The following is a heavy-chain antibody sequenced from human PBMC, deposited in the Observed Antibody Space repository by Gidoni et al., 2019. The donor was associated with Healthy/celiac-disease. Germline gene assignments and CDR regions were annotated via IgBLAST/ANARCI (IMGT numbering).Heavy chain of an antibody. CDR3: ARGAGIVVVPAAIPPYYFDY. Sequence: QVQLVQSGAEVKKPGSSVKVSCKASGGTFSSYAISWVRQAPGQGLEWMGGIIPIFGTANYAQKFQGRVTITADESTSTAYMDLSSLRSEDTAVYYCARGAGIVVVPAAIPPYYFDYWGQGTLVTVSS. CDR1: GGTFSSYA. J-gene: IGHJ4*02. D-gene: IGHD2-2*01. V-gene: IGHV1-69*01. CDR2: IIPIFGTA.